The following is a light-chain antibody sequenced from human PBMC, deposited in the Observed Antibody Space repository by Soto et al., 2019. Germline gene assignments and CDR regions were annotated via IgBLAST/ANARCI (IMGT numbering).Light chain of an antibody. Sequence: EKVMTQSPATLAVSPGERATPSRRASQSVGNKLAWYQQKPGQAPRLLIYGASTRATGIPARFSGSGSGTEFALTISSLESEDYAVYYCQQRHNWPITFGQGTRLEIK. V-gene: IGKV3-15*01. CDR3: QQRHNWPIT. CDR2: GAS. CDR1: QSVGNK. J-gene: IGKJ5*01.